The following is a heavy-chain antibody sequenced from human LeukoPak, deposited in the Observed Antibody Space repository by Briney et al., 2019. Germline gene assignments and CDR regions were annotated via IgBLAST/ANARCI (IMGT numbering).Heavy chain of an antibody. Sequence: ASAKVSCKASGYTFTSYDINWVRQATGQGLEGMGWMNPNSGNTGYAQKFQGRVTMTRNTSISTAYMELSSLRSEDTAVYYCARVATFYYYYYMDVWGKGTTVTVSS. V-gene: IGHV1-8*01. CDR3: ARVATFYYYYYMDV. CDR2: MNPNSGNT. J-gene: IGHJ6*03. CDR1: GYTFTSYD.